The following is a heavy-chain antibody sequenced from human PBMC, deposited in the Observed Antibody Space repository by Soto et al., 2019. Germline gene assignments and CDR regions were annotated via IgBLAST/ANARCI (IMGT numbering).Heavy chain of an antibody. CDR3: PHRGYVYGNEDHGYYDY. D-gene: IGHD4-4*01. V-gene: IGHV2-5*02. Sequence: QSTLKESGPSRVPPPQTLALTCTFTGFSLTTSGVGVGWIRKTPGKALERLAVIYWDDDKRYNPPLKNRLTITKDTANNQVVRITADMDPADTATNFWPHRGYVYGNEDHGYYDYWCEGTQVTFSS. CDR2: IYWDDDK. J-gene: IGHJ4*02. CDR1: GFSLTTSGVG.